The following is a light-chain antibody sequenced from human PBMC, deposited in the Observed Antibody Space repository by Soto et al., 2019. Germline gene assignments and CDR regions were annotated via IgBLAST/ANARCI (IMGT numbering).Light chain of an antibody. Sequence: DIQMTQSPSTLSASVGDRVTITCRASQSISRLLAWYQQKPGKAPNPLIYKASSLESGVPSRFSGSGSGTEFTLTISSLQPDDFATYYCQQYNSFPLTFGGGTKVEIK. CDR3: QQYNSFPLT. CDR1: QSISRL. CDR2: KAS. V-gene: IGKV1-5*03. J-gene: IGKJ4*01.